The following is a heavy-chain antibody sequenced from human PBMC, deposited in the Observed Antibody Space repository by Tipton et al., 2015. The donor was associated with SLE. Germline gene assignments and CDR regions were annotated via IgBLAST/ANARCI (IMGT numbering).Heavy chain of an antibody. V-gene: IGHV4-59*11. CDR2: ISYSGTT. J-gene: IGHJ5*02. CDR1: GGSLSTHY. D-gene: IGHD6-13*01. Sequence: TLSLTCTVSGGSLSTHYWSWIRQPPGKGLEWIGHISYSGTTNYNPSLKSRVTISVDTSTNQFSLKVKSVTAADTAVYYCARLADGNRNWFDPWGQGTLVTGSS. CDR3: ARLADGNRNWFDP.